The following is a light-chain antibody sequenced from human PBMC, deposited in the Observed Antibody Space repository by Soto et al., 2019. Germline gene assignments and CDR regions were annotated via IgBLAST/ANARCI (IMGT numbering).Light chain of an antibody. CDR1: QSLSSD. J-gene: IGKJ1*01. V-gene: IGKV3-20*01. CDR2: GAS. CDR3: QQYGSSGT. Sequence: EIVMTQSPATLSLSPGERATLSCRASQSLSSDLAWYQQKVGQAPRLLIYGASTRATGIPDRFSGSGSGTDFTLTISRLEPEDFAVYYCQQYGSSGTFGQGTKVDIK.